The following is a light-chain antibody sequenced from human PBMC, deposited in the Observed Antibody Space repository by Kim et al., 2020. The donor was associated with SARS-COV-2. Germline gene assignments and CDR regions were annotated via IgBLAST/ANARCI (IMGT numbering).Light chain of an antibody. CDR3: QKYNSPPWT. CDR2: AAS. V-gene: IGKV1-27*01. CDR1: QGITNS. J-gene: IGKJ1*01. Sequence: VSVGDIVTITCRASQGITNSLALYQQKPGKVPQLLIYAASALQSGVPSRFSGSGSGTDFTLTISSLQPEDVATYYCQKYNSPPWTFGQVTKVEIK.